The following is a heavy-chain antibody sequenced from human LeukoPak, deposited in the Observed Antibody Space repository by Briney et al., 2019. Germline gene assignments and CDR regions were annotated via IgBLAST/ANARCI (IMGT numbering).Heavy chain of an antibody. D-gene: IGHD3-22*01. CDR2: ISSSSGYI. CDR1: GFTFSSCS. Sequence: PGGSLRLSCAASGFTFSSCSMNWVRRAPGRGLERVSSISSSSGYIYYADSVKGRFTISRDNAKNSLYLQMNSLRAEDTAVYYCARDVYDSSGQLVWFDPWGQGTLVTVSS. V-gene: IGHV3-21*01. J-gene: IGHJ5*02. CDR3: ARDVYDSSGQLVWFDP.